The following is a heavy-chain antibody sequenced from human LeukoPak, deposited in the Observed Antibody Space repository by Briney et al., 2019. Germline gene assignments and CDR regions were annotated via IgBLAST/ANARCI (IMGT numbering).Heavy chain of an antibody. Sequence: MTGGSLRLSCAASGFTFSSYSMNWVRQAPGKGLEWVSSISSSSSYIYYADSVKVRFTISRDNAKNSLYLQMNSLRAEDTAVYYCASYYGSGKKDYWGQGTLVTVSS. D-gene: IGHD3-10*01. CDR2: ISSSSSYI. CDR3: ASYYGSGKKDY. V-gene: IGHV3-21*01. CDR1: GFTFSSYS. J-gene: IGHJ4*02.